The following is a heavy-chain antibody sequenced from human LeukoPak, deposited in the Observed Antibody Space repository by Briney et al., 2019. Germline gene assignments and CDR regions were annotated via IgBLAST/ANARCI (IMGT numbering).Heavy chain of an antibody. Sequence: GGSLRLSCAASGFTFSSYSMNWVRQAPGKGLEWVSSISCSSSYIYYADSVKGRFTISRDNSKNMVYLQMNSLRAEDTAVYYCAREPPNESHYRAYFDFWGQGTLVSVSS. V-gene: IGHV3-21*04. CDR1: GFTFSSYS. CDR3: AREPPNESHYRAYFDF. CDR2: ISCSSSYI. J-gene: IGHJ4*02. D-gene: IGHD1-26*01.